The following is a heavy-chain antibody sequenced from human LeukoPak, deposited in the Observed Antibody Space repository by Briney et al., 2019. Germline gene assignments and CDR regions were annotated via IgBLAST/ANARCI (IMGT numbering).Heavy chain of an antibody. Sequence: GGSLRLSCAASGFMFSSFAMNWVRQAPGKGLEWLSAVTGGGGSTYYADSVKGRFTISRDNSRNTLYLQLNSLGAEDTALYFCAKDRPTYGSGSPIDFWGQGTLVTVSS. CDR2: VTGGGGST. V-gene: IGHV3-23*01. D-gene: IGHD3-10*01. J-gene: IGHJ4*02. CDR3: AKDRPTYGSGSPIDF. CDR1: GFMFSSFA.